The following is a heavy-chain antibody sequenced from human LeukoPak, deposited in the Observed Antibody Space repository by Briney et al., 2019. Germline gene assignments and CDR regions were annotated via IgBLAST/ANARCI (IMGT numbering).Heavy chain of an antibody. J-gene: IGHJ4*02. CDR3: ARAMGGAGTVTDY. Sequence: SQTLSLTCAVSGGSISSGGYSWSWLRQPPGKVLEWIGYIYHSGSTYYNPSLKSRVTISLDTSKNQFSLKLNSVTAADTAVYYCARAMGGAGTVTDYWGQGTLVTVSS. CDR1: GGSISSGGYS. D-gene: IGHD6-13*01. V-gene: IGHV4-30-2*01. CDR2: IYHSGST.